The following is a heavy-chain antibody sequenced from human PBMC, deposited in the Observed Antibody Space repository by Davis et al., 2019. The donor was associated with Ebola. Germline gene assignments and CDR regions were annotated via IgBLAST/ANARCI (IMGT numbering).Heavy chain of an antibody. J-gene: IGHJ6*02. CDR3: ATTLEFTSGELYRRYGMYV. Sequence: AASVKVSCKASGGTFSTFAISWVRQAPGQGLEWMGGIIPMFGTPNYAQKFHGRVTITAEEFTSTVYMELSGLSSEDTAVYYCATTLEFTSGELYRRYGMYVWGQGTTVSVSS. V-gene: IGHV1-69*13. D-gene: IGHD3-10*01. CDR2: IIPMFGTP. CDR1: GGTFSTFA.